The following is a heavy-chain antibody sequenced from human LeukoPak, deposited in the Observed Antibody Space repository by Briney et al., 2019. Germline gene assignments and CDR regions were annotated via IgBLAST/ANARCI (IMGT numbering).Heavy chain of an antibody. CDR2: INQDGSEK. D-gene: IGHD7-27*01. CDR1: GFTFSSYS. CDR3: ARDENWGSDY. V-gene: IGHV3-7*01. Sequence: PGGSLRLSCAASGFTFSSYSMSWVRQAPGKGLEWVANINQDGSEKYYVDSVKGRFTISRDNAKNSLYLQMNSLRAEDTAVYYCARDENWGSDYWGQGTLVIVSS. J-gene: IGHJ4*02.